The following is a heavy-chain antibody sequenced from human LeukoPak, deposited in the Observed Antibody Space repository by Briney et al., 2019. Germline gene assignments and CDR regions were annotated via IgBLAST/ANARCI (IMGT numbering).Heavy chain of an antibody. CDR3: ARDPYCSGGSCYPRAFDI. Sequence: GASVKVSCKASGYTFTSYGISWVRQAPGQGLEWMGWICAYIGKTNYVQKLQGRVTLTTDTSTSTAYMELRSLRSDDTAVYYCARDPYCSGGSCYPRAFDIWGQGTMVTVSS. V-gene: IGHV1-18*01. J-gene: IGHJ3*02. D-gene: IGHD2-15*01. CDR2: ICAYIGKT. CDR1: GYTFTSYG.